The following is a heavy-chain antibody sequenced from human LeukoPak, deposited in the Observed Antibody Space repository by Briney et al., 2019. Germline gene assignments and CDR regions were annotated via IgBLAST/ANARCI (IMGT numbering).Heavy chain of an antibody. CDR2: IYYDGSQK. Sequence: GGSLRLSCATSGFTLSSYGIHWVRQAPGKGLEWVTFIYYDGSQKYYADSVKGRFTISKDNSKNTLYLQMNSLRPEDTAVYYCVKDIAGGRSGGTDDAFDIWGQGTMVTVSS. V-gene: IGHV3-30*02. J-gene: IGHJ3*02. CDR1: GFTLSSYG. D-gene: IGHD2-15*01. CDR3: VKDIAGGRSGGTDDAFDI.